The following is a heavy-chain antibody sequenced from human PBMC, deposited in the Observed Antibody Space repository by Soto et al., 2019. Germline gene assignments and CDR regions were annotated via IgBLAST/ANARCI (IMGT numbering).Heavy chain of an antibody. D-gene: IGHD1-26*01. J-gene: IGHJ4*02. Sequence: GASVKVSCKASGGTFSSYAISWVRQAPGQGLEWMGGIIPIFGTANYAQKFQGRVTITADESTSTAYMELSSLRSEDTAVYYCARDSPPGIVGGGSYWGQGTLVTVSS. CDR1: GGTFSSYA. CDR2: IIPIFGTA. CDR3: ARDSPPGIVGGGSY. V-gene: IGHV1-69*13.